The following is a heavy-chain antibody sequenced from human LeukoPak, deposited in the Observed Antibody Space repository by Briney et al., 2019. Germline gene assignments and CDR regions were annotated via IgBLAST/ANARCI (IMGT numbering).Heavy chain of an antibody. V-gene: IGHV3-23*01. CDR1: GFTFSSYA. J-gene: IGHJ6*03. CDR2: ISGSGGST. D-gene: IGHD3-22*01. CDR3: AKDLFGVTMIVEPPYMDV. Sequence: PGGSLRLSCAASGFTFSSYAMSWVRQAPGKGLEWVSAISGSGGSTYYADSVKGRFTISRDNSKNTLYLQMNSLRAEDTAVYYCAKDLFGVTMIVEPPYMDVWGKGTTVTVSS.